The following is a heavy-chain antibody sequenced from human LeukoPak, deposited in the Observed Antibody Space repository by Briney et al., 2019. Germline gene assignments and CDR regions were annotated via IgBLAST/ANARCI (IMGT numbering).Heavy chain of an antibody. CDR3: ARADVYYGSGSYILPYFDY. J-gene: IGHJ4*02. Sequence: SQTLSLTCTVSGGSISSGGYYWSWIRQHPGKGLEWIGYIYYSGGTYYNPSLKSRVTISVDTSKNQFSLKLSSVTAADTAVYYCARADVYYGSGSYILPYFDYWGQGTLVTVSS. CDR2: IYYSGGT. V-gene: IGHV4-31*03. D-gene: IGHD3-10*01. CDR1: GGSISSGGYY.